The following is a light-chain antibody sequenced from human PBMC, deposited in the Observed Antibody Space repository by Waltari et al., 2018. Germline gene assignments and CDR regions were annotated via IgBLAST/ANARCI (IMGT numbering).Light chain of an antibody. CDR3: QQYGSSPPVT. J-gene: IGKJ3*01. V-gene: IGKV3-20*01. Sequence: EIVLTQSPGTLSLSPGERATLSCRASQSVSSNYVAWYQQKPGQAPRLLLYGASNRATGIPDRFSGSGSGTDFTLTINRLEPEDFALYFCQQYGSSPPVTFGPGTKVDIK. CDR1: QSVSSNY. CDR2: GAS.